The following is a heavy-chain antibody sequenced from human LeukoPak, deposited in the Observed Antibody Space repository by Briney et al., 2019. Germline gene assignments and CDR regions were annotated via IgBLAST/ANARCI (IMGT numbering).Heavy chain of an antibody. Sequence: GGSLRLSCTASGFTFSAYAMMWVRQAPGKGPEWVSAIRGGGGSAFYADSVKGRFTISRDNSKYTLFLQMNSLRAEDTAVYYCARDAKNYGSGRGWFDPWGQGTLVTVSS. CDR3: ARDAKNYGSGRGWFDP. J-gene: IGHJ5*02. CDR2: IRGGGGSA. D-gene: IGHD3-10*01. CDR1: GFTFSAYA. V-gene: IGHV3-23*01.